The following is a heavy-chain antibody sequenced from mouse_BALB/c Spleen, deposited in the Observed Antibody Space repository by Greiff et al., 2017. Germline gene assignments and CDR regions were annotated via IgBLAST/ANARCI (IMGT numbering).Heavy chain of an antibody. CDR2: INPDSSTI. Sequence: EVKLMESGGGLVQPGGSLKLSCAASGFDFSRYWMSWVRQAPGKGLEWIGEINPDSSTINYTPSLKDKFIISRDNAKNTLYLQMSKVRSEDTALYYCARPGNSLLRLHYAMDYWGQGTSVTVSS. CDR1: GFDFSRYW. CDR3: ARPGNSLLRLHYAMDY. J-gene: IGHJ4*01. D-gene: IGHD1-2*01. V-gene: IGHV4-1*02.